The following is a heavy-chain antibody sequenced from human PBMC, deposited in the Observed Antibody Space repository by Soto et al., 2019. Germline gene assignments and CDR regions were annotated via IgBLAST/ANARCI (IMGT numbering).Heavy chain of an antibody. Sequence: QVQLQESGPGLVKPSETLSLTCTVSGVSISSYYWSWIRQPPGKGLESIGYIYYSGSTNHNPFLIGRGPVSSDTSKNQCSPKLEAATASDSAVYYCARLHYDFCSGHYYYDSMDVWGDGTTVTVSS. CDR1: GVSISSYY. J-gene: IGHJ6*03. CDR3: ARLHYDFCSGHYYYDSMDV. CDR2: IYYSGST. D-gene: IGHD3-3*01. V-gene: IGHV4-59*08.